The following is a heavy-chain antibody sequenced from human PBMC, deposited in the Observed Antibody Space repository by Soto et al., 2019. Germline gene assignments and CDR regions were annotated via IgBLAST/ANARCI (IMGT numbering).Heavy chain of an antibody. Sequence: ASVKVSCKASGYTFTGYYMHWVRQAPGQGLEWMGWINPNSGGTNYAQKFQGWVTMTRDTSIGTAYMELSRLRSDDTAVYYCARGAYYYDSSGYPPGLRYFDLWGRGTLVTVYS. V-gene: IGHV1-2*04. CDR1: GYTFTGYY. D-gene: IGHD3-22*01. CDR3: ARGAYYYDSSGYPPGLRYFDL. CDR2: INPNSGGT. J-gene: IGHJ2*01.